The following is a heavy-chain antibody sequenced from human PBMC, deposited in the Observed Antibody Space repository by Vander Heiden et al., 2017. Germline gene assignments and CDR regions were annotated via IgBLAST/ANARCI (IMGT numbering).Heavy chain of an antibody. CDR1: GFTFDDYA. CDR3: ARERGRRGPYFDY. Sequence: EVQLVESGGGLVPPGRSLRLSCAASGFTFDDYAMHWVRQAPGKGLEWVSGISWNSGSIGYADSVKGRFTISRDNAKNSLYLQMNSLRAEDTALYYCARERGRRGPYFDYWGQGTLVTVSS. V-gene: IGHV3-9*01. CDR2: ISWNSGSI. D-gene: IGHD3-10*01. J-gene: IGHJ4*02.